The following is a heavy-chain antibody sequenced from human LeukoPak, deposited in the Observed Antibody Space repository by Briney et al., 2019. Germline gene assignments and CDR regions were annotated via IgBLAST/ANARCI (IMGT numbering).Heavy chain of an antibody. V-gene: IGHV4-59*12. Sequence: SETLSLTCTVSGGSISSYYWSWIRQPPGKGPEWIGYISYSGSARYNPSLKSRVTMSIDTSKNQFSLRLTSVTAADTALYYCARECCLAATPSWFDPWGQGTLVTVSS. CDR2: ISYSGSA. D-gene: IGHD2-15*01. CDR3: ARECCLAATPSWFDP. CDR1: GGSISSYY. J-gene: IGHJ5*02.